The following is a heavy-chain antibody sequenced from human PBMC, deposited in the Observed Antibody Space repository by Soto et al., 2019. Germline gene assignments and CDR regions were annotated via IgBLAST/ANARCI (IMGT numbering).Heavy chain of an antibody. J-gene: IGHJ6*02. Sequence: QVQLVQSGAEVKMPGSSVKVSCKASGGTFNSYAIDWVRQAPGQGLEWMGGIIPIFGTTNYPQKLQGRVKLTADEYSCPAYMELGTLRYEDTAVYYCARGIVTGSEYNYYYYGLDVWGQGTTVTVSS. D-gene: IGHD1-1*01. V-gene: IGHV1-69*12. CDR3: ARGIVTGSEYNYYYYGLDV. CDR1: GGTFNSYA. CDR2: IIPIFGTT.